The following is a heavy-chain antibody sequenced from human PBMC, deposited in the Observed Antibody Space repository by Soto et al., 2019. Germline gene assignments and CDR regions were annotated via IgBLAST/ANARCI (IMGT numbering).Heavy chain of an antibody. Sequence: QVQLQQWGAGPLRPLETLSLTCGVSGGSFSGYYWAWIRQSPGKGLEWIGEINDRGSINYNPSLKSRVSISGDTSKNHYSPNLRSVTAADTAVYYRARESHDILTGPPWVWYFDLWGRGTLVTVSS. CDR2: INDRGSI. CDR3: ARESHDILTGPPWVWYFDL. V-gene: IGHV4-34*01. D-gene: IGHD3-9*01. CDR1: GGSFSGYY. J-gene: IGHJ2*01.